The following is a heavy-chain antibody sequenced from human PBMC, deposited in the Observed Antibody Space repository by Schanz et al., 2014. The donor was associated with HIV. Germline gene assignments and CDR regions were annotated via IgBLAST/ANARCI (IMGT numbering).Heavy chain of an antibody. V-gene: IGHV3-23*01. J-gene: IGHJ4*02. Sequence: EVQLLESGGGLVQPGGSPRLSCTTSGFTFSDYAMSWVRQAPGKGLEWVSAIVRSGGDTYYADFVEGRFTISRDNSKNTLYLQMHSLRAEDTAVYYCAKSSGWLYAHFDYWGQGTLVTVSS. D-gene: IGHD3-9*01. CDR2: IVRSGGDT. CDR3: AKSSGWLYAHFDY. CDR1: GFTFSDYA.